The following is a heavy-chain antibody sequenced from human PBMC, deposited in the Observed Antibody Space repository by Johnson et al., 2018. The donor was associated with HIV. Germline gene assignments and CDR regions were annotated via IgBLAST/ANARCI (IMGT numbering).Heavy chain of an antibody. CDR1: GFTFSSYA. CDR3: AKSLFSSSWPYDAFDM. Sequence: HVQLVESGGGVVQPGRSLRLSCAASGFTFSSYAMHWVRQAPGKGLEWVAVISYDGSNKYYADSVKGRFTISRDNSKNTLYVQMNSLRGDDTAVYYCAKSLFSSSWPYDAFDMWGQGTMVTVS. CDR2: ISYDGSNK. V-gene: IGHV3-30*04. D-gene: IGHD6-13*01. J-gene: IGHJ3*02.